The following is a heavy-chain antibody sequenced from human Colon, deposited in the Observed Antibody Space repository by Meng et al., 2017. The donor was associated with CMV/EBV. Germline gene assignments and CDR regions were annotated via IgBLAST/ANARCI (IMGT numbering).Heavy chain of an antibody. CDR2: INGGGASA. Sequence: PGGSLRLYCGASGFDFGKFAMSWARQAPGKGLEWVSTINGGGASAYYADSVKGRFTISRDNSQNTVFLEMKNLRVEDTAVYYCDGSDYWGQGTLVTVSS. CDR3: DGSDY. J-gene: IGHJ4*02. CDR1: GFDFGKFA. V-gene: IGHV3-23*01.